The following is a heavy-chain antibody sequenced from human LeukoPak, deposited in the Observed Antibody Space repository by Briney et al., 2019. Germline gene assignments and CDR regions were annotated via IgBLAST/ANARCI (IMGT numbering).Heavy chain of an antibody. CDR2: IYYSGST. D-gene: IGHD1-1*01. V-gene: IGHV4-59*01. J-gene: IGHJ4*02. CDR3: ARGGTLERLVDY. Sequence: SETLSLTCSVSGDSINDCYWSWIRQPPERGLESIGYIYYSGSTNYNPSLKSRVTISVDTSKNQFSLKLSSVTAADTAVYYCARGGTLERLVDYWGQGTLVTVSS. CDR1: GDSINDCY.